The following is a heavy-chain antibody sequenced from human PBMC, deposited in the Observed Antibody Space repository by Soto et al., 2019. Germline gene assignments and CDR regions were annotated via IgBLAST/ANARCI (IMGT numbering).Heavy chain of an antibody. Sequence: SETLSLTCTVSGGSISSYYWSWIRQPPGKGLEWIGYIYYSGSTNYNPSLKSRVTISVDTSKNQFSLKLSSVTAADTAVYYCARDSLPYYYDSSGYYWLGSYYYGMDVWGQGTTVTVSS. D-gene: IGHD3-22*01. J-gene: IGHJ6*02. CDR2: IYYSGST. CDR3: ARDSLPYYYDSSGYYWLGSYYYGMDV. CDR1: GGSISSYY. V-gene: IGHV4-59*01.